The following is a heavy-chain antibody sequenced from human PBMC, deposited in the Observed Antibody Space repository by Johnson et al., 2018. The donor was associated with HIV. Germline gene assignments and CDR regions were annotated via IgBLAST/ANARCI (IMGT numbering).Heavy chain of an antibody. CDR2: ISYDGSNK. CDR3: ARDLFAHGSGWYDPFDI. D-gene: IGHD6-19*01. V-gene: IGHV3-30*04. J-gene: IGHJ3*02. Sequence: QVQLVESGGGVVQPGRSLRLSCAASGFTFSSYAMHWVRQAPGKGLEWVAVISYDGSNKYYADSVKGRFTISRDNSKNTLYLQMNSLRAEDTAVYYCARDLFAHGSGWYDPFDIWGQGTMVTVSS. CDR1: GFTFSSYA.